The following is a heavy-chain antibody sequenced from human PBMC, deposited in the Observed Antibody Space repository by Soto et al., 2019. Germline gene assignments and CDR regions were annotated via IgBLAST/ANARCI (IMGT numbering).Heavy chain of an antibody. Sequence: QVQLVQSGAEVKKPGSSVKVSCKASGGTFSPYTINWVRQAPGQGLEWMGRIIPFHGVTNYAQKFQARVTITADKSTCTAYRELSGLRFEDTAMYYCTRDWEITVSTWSFGGFWGRGTLVTVSS. CDR2: IIPFHGVT. CDR3: TRDWEITVSTWSFGGF. V-gene: IGHV1-69*08. CDR1: GGTFSPYT. D-gene: IGHD3-10*01. J-gene: IGHJ4*02.